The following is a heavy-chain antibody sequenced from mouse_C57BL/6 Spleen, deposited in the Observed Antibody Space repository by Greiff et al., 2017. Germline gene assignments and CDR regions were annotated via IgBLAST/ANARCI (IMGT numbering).Heavy chain of an antibody. J-gene: IGHJ3*01. Sequence: EVKVVESGGGLVKPGGSLKLSCAASGFTFSSYTMSWVRQTPEKRLEWVATIRGGGGNTYYPDSVKGRFTISRDNAKNTLYLQMSSLRSEDTALYYCARQGGKNYYGSSSFAYWGQGTLVTVSA. V-gene: IGHV5-9*01. CDR1: GFTFSSYT. CDR2: IRGGGGNT. CDR3: ARQGGKNYYGSSSFAY. D-gene: IGHD1-1*01.